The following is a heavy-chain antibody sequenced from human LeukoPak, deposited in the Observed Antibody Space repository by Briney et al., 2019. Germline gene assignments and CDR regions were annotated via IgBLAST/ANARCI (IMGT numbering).Heavy chain of an antibody. CDR3: ARLLLGMFDY. V-gene: IGHV1-69*13. CDR1: GYTFTSYG. Sequence: SVKVSCKASGYTFTSYGISWVRQAPGQGLEWMGGIIPIFGTANYAQKFQGRVTITADESTSTAYMELSSLRSEDTAVYYCARLLLGMFDYWGQGTLVTVSS. D-gene: IGHD2-21*02. CDR2: IIPIFGTA. J-gene: IGHJ4*02.